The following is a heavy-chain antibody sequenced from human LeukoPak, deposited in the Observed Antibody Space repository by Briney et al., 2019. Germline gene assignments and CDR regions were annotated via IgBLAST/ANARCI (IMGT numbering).Heavy chain of an antibody. CDR1: GFTFSSYG. J-gene: IGHJ4*02. CDR3: AKVGGLEWELLQSPTWDLHFDY. CDR2: IRYDGSNK. Sequence: HPGGSLRLSCAASGFTFSSYGMHWDRQAPGKGLEWVAFIRYDGSNKYYADSVKGRFTISRDNSKNTLYLQMNSLRAEDTAVYYCAKVGGLEWELLQSPTWDLHFDYWGQGTLVTVSS. D-gene: IGHD1-26*01. V-gene: IGHV3-30*02.